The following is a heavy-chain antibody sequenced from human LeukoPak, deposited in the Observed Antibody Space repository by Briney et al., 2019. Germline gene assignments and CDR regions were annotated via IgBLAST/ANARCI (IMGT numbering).Heavy chain of an antibody. J-gene: IGHJ4*02. CDR2: IYYSGST. V-gene: IGHV4-59*01. CDR1: GGSISSYY. CDR3: ARDRGGLFGY. D-gene: IGHD2-15*01. Sequence: PSETLSLTCTVTGGSISSYYWSWIRQPPGKGLEWIGYIYYSGSTNYNPSLKSRVTISVDTSKNQFSLKLSSVTAADTAVYYCARDRGGLFGYWGQGTLVTVSS.